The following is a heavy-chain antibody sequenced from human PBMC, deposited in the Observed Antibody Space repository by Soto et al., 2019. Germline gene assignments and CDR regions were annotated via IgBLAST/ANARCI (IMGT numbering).Heavy chain of an antibody. CDR3: AKAVVNPYYDYYMDV. CDR1: GFNFNIYA. J-gene: IGHJ6*03. Sequence: EVQLLESGGGLVQPGGSLRLSCAASGFNFNIYAMTWVRQAPGKGLEWVSTISPGGDTTYFADSVKGRVTISRDNSKNTPSLQMNSRRAEDTATYFCAKAVVNPYYDYYMDVWGTGTTVTVSS. D-gene: IGHD6-19*01. V-gene: IGHV3-23*01. CDR2: ISPGGDTT.